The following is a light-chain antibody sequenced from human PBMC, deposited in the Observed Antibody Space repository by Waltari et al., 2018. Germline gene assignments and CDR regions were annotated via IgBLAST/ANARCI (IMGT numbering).Light chain of an antibody. CDR1: QSLFLSSNNKNY. Sequence: VVTQSPVSLAVSPGERATLSCRSSQSLFLSSNNKNYVACFQHKPEQPPKLLIYWSSIRGAWVPDRFTGSGCWRQFTIPISSRQAEDEVVYYCRQYFDLPQTFGQGTKLVN. J-gene: IGKJ2*01. CDR2: WSS. V-gene: IGKV4-1*01. CDR3: RQYFDLPQT.